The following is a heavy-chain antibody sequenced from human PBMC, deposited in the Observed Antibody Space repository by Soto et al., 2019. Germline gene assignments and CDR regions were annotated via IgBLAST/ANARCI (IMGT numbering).Heavy chain of an antibody. CDR2: IIPIFGTA. CDR1: GGTFSSYA. Sequence: ASVKVSCKASGGTFSSYAISWVLQAPGQRLEWMGGIIPIFGTANYAQKFQGRVTITADKSTSTAYMELSSLRSEDTAVYYCARDSLAITGTTWSTFDPWGQGTLVTVSS. V-gene: IGHV1-69*06. D-gene: IGHD1-7*01. J-gene: IGHJ5*02. CDR3: ARDSLAITGTTWSTFDP.